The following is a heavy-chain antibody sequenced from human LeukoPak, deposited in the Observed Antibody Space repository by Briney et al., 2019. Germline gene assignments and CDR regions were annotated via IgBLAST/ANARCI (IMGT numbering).Heavy chain of an antibody. CDR3: VMGGGSSSVSFDY. CDR2: IYTSGST. V-gene: IGHV4-61*02. Sequence: SETLSLTCTVSGGSISSGSYYWSWIRQPAGKGLEWIGRIYTSGSTNYNPSLKSRVTISVDTSKNQFSLKLSSVTAADTAVYYCVMGGGSSSVSFDYWGQGTLVTVSS. J-gene: IGHJ4*02. D-gene: IGHD6-6*01. CDR1: GGSISSGSYY.